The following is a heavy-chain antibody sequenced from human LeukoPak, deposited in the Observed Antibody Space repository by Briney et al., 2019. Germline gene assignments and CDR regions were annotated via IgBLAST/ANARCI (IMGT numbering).Heavy chain of an antibody. V-gene: IGHV3-11*03. CDR3: ARSGGTYGWFDP. J-gene: IGHJ5*02. Sequence: GGSLRLSCAASGFSFSEYYMSWIRQAPGKGLEWVSCISSGSSYTNYTDSVKGRFTISRDNAKRSPYLQMNSLTAEDTAVYYCARSGGTYGWFDPWGQGTLVTVSS. CDR1: GFSFSEYY. D-gene: IGHD1-26*01. CDR2: ISSGSSYT.